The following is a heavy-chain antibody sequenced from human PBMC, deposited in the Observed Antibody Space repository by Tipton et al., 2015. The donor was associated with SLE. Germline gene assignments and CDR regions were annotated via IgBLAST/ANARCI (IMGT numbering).Heavy chain of an antibody. J-gene: IGHJ4*02. CDR2: MFYSGRT. Sequence: TLSLTCTVSGGSTRNHYWGWIRQPPGMGLEWIGSMFYSGRTYYNLSLKSRVTIFVDTSKNQFSLNLSSVTAADTAVYYCARHGHGLRYFDYWGQGTLVTVSS. CDR1: GGSTRNHY. CDR3: ARHGHGLRYFDY. V-gene: IGHV4-39*01. D-gene: IGHD2-8*01.